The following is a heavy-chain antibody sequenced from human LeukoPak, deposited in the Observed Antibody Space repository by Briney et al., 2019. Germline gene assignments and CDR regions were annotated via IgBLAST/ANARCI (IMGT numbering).Heavy chain of an antibody. CDR3: ARGYGDYNIYFDY. CDR2: VYTSGSS. CDR1: ADSMTGGAYY. J-gene: IGHJ4*01. D-gene: IGHD4-17*01. Sequence: SETLSLTCTVSADSMTGGAYYWSWIRQPAGKGLEWIGRVYTSGSSTYNPSLKSRITISVDESKNQFSLILNSVTAADTAVYYCARGYGDYNIYFDYWGHGTLVTVAS. V-gene: IGHV4-61*02.